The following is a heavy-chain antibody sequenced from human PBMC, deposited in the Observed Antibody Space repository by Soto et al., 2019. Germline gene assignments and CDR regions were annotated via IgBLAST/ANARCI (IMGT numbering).Heavy chain of an antibody. CDR2: ISGSGGST. J-gene: IGHJ3*02. D-gene: IGHD4-17*01. CDR3: AKDRAPKKPYGFAAFES. Sequence: GSLRLSCAASGFTFSSYAMSWVRQAPGKGLEWVSAISGSGGSTYYADSVKGRFTISRDNSKNTLYLQMNSLRAEDTAVYYCAKDRAPKKPYGFAAFESWGQGTMVTVS. V-gene: IGHV3-23*01. CDR1: GFTFSSYA.